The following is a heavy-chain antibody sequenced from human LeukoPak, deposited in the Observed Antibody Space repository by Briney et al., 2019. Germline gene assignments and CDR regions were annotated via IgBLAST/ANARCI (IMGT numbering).Heavy chain of an antibody. CDR2: MNPSSGNT. CDR3: ARAQEYCGGDCYPEL. CDR1: GYTFTSYD. Sequence: ASVKVSCXASGYTFTSYDINWVRQAIGQGLEWMGWMNPSSGNTGYAQKFQGRVTMTRNTSISTAYMELSSLRSEDTAVYYCARAQEYCGGDCYPELWGQGTLVTVSS. D-gene: IGHD2-21*02. V-gene: IGHV1-8*01. J-gene: IGHJ4*02.